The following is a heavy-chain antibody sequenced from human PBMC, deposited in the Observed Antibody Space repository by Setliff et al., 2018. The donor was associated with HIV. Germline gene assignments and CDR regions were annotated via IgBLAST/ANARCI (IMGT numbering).Heavy chain of an antibody. Sequence: SETLSLTCAIYGGSFRGYFWIWIRQPPGKGLEWIGEINHRGSTNYNSSLKSRVTIGVGTSKNQFSLNLSAVTAADTAVYYCARGSVFWDRGNHYQYMDVWATGTTVTVSS. CDR2: INHRGST. CDR1: GGSFRGYF. V-gene: IGHV4-34*01. J-gene: IGHJ6*03. D-gene: IGHD3-10*01. CDR3: ARGSVFWDRGNHYQYMDV.